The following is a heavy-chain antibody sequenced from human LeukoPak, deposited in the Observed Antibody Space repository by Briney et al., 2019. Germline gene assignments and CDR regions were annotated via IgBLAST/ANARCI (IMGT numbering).Heavy chain of an antibody. V-gene: IGHV1-69*05. D-gene: IGHD3-3*01. CDR1: GGTFSSYA. Sequence: SVTVSCKASGGTFSSYAISWVRQAPGQGLEWMGGIIPIFGTANYAQKFQGRVTITTDESTSTAYMELSSLRSEDTAVYYCARDLGGVVNHTYYYYYYMDVWGKGTTVTVSS. CDR3: ARDLGGVVNHTYYYYYYMDV. CDR2: IIPIFGTA. J-gene: IGHJ6*03.